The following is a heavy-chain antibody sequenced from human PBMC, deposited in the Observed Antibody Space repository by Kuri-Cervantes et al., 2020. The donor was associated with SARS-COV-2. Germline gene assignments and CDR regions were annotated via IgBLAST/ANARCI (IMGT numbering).Heavy chain of an antibody. J-gene: IGHJ6*02. D-gene: IGHD3-3*01. Sequence: GESLKISCAASGFTFSSYSMNWVRQAPGKGLEWVSSISSSSCYIYYADSVKGRFTISRDNAKNSLYLQMNSLRAEDTAVYYCARDRQGGRIRITIFGVASYGMDVWGQGTTVTVSS. CDR3: ARDRQGGRIRITIFGVASYGMDV. CDR2: ISSSSCYI. CDR1: GFTFSSYS. V-gene: IGHV3-21*01.